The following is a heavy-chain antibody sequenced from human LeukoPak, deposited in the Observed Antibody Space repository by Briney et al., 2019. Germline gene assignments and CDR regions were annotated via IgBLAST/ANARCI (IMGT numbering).Heavy chain of an antibody. J-gene: IGHJ6*03. D-gene: IGHD3-9*01. CDR3: ASNILTGFYYYMDV. V-gene: IGHV3-11*01. Sequence: GGPLRLSCAASGFTFSDYYMSWIRQAPGKGLEGVSYISSSGSTIYYADSVKGRFTISRDNAKNSLYLQMNSPRAEDTAVYYCASNILTGFYYYMDVWGKGTTVTISS. CDR1: GFTFSDYY. CDR2: ISSSGSTI.